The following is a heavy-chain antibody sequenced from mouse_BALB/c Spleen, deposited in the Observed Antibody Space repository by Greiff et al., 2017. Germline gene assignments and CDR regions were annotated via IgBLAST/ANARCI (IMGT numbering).Heavy chain of an antibody. D-gene: IGHD1-2*01. CDR1: GFSLTGYG. CDR2: IWGDGST. V-gene: IGHV2-6-7*01. Sequence: VHLVESGPGLVAPSQSLSITCTVSGFSLTGYGVNWVRQPPGKGLEWLGMIWGDGSTDYNSALKSRLSISKDNSKSQVFLKMNSLQTDDTARYYCARDHYYGYYAMDYWGQGTSVTVSS. J-gene: IGHJ4*01. CDR3: ARDHYYGYYAMDY.